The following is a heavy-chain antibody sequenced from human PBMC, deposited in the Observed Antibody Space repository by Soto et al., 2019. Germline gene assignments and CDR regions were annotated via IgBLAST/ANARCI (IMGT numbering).Heavy chain of an antibody. CDR1: GFTFSSYS. J-gene: IGHJ4*02. CDR2: FRTGGDDGTT. V-gene: IGHV3-23*01. Sequence: EVQLLESGGGLVQPGGSLRLSCAASGFTFSSYSMSWVRQAPGKGLEWVSGFRTGGDDGTTYYADSVKGRFTISRDNSKNTLFLQMNSLGAKDTAIYYCAKTVNSGRGSQYFDYWGQEPLVTVPS. D-gene: IGHD3-16*01. CDR3: AKTVNSGRGSQYFDY.